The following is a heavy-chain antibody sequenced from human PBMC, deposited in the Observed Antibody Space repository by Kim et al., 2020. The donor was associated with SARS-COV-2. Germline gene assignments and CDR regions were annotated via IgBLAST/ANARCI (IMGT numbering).Heavy chain of an antibody. CDR2: IKPDGSEK. D-gene: IGHD2-8*02. V-gene: IGHV3-7*01. CDR1: GFPLNNYW. Sequence: GGSLRLSCITSGFPLNNYWMTWVRQGPGKGLEGVATIKPDGSEKYYMDAVRGRFTISRDNAKYSLYLQLNSLRAEDTAVYYCARDRATGGNEDCWGQGTLVTVSS. CDR3: ARDRATGGNEDC. J-gene: IGHJ4*02.